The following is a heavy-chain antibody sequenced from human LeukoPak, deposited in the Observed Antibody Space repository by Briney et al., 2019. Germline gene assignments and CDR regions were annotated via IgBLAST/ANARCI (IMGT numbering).Heavy chain of an antibody. CDR2: INHSGST. CDR1: GGSFSGYY. J-gene: IGHJ1*01. D-gene: IGHD6-13*01. V-gene: IGHV4-34*01. CDR3: ARAGYSSSWYNAEYFQH. Sequence: SEALSLTCAVYGGSFSGYYWNWIRQPPGKGLEWIGEINHSGSTNYNPSLKSRVTISVDTSKNQFSLKLSSVTAADTAVYYCARAGYSSSWYNAEYFQHWGQGTLVTVSS.